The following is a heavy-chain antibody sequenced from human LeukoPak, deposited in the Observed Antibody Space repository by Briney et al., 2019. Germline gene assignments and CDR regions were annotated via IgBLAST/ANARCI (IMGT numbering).Heavy chain of an antibody. CDR2: IIPILGIA. CDR1: GGTFSSYA. D-gene: IGHD2-2*01. CDR3: ARHSCSSTSCNLDAFDI. V-gene: IGHV1-69*04. J-gene: IGHJ3*02. Sequence: GASVKVSCKASGGTFSSYAISWVRQAPGQGLEWMGRIIPILGIANYAQKFQGRVTITTDESTSTAYMELSSLRSEDTAVYYCARHSCSSTSCNLDAFDIWGQGTMVTVSS.